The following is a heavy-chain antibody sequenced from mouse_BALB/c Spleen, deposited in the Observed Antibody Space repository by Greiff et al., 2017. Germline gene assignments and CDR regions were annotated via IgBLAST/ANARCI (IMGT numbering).Heavy chain of an antibody. Sequence: EVKVEESGGGLVKPGGSLKLSCAASGFTFSSFGMHWVRQAPEKGLEWVAYISSGSSTIYYADTVKGRFTISRDNPKNTLFLQMTSLRSGDTAMYYCARGSVLGRGYFDYWGQGTTLTVSS. D-gene: IGHD4-1*01. CDR1: GFTFSSFG. CDR2: ISSGSSTI. J-gene: IGHJ2*01. CDR3: ARGSVLGRGYFDY. V-gene: IGHV5-17*02.